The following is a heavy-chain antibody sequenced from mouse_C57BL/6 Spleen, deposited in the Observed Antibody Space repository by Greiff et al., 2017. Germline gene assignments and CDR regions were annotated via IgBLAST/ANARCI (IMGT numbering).Heavy chain of an antibody. Sequence: VQLQQPGAELVMPGASVKLSCKASGYTFTSYWMHWVKQRPGQGLEWIGEIDPSDSYTNYNQKFKGKSTLTVDKSSSTAYMQLSSLTSVDSAVYYCARRGFTTVVANYAMDYWGQGTSVTVSS. CDR3: ARRGFTTVVANYAMDY. CDR2: IDPSDSYT. D-gene: IGHD1-1*01. CDR1: GYTFTSYW. J-gene: IGHJ4*01. V-gene: IGHV1-69*01.